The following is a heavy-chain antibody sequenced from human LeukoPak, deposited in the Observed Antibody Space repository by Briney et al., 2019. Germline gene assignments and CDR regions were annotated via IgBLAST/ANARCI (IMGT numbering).Heavy chain of an antibody. Sequence: TGGSLRLSCAASGFTFSSYAMSWVRQAPGKGLEWVSAISGSGGSTYYADSVKGRFTISRDNSKNTLYLQLNSLRPEDTAVYYCAKDSNSVIMWFENWGQGTLVTVSS. CDR2: ISGSGGST. CDR3: AKDSNSVIMWFEN. CDR1: GFTFSSYA. J-gene: IGHJ4*02. D-gene: IGHD3-10*01. V-gene: IGHV3-23*01.